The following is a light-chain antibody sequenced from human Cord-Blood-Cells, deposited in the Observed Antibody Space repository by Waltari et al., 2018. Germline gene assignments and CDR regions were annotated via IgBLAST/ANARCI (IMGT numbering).Light chain of an antibody. Sequence: DIQMTQSPSTLSASVGDRVTITCRASQSISSWLAWYQQKPGKAPKLLIYKASSLESGVPARLSGSGSGTAVTRTISSLQPDDFATYYCQQYNSYSTSGQGTKVEIK. J-gene: IGKJ1*01. CDR1: QSISSW. CDR3: QQYNSYST. V-gene: IGKV1-5*03. CDR2: KAS.